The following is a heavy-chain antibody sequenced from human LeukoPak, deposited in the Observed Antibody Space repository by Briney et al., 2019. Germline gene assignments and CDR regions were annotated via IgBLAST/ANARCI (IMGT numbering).Heavy chain of an antibody. CDR2: ISSSSSYI. V-gene: IGHV3-21*01. CDR3: ASTPTYYYDSSGYYPFDY. J-gene: IGHJ4*02. Sequence: GGSLRLSCAASGFTFSSYSMNWVRQAPGKGLEWVSSISSSSSYIYYADSVKGRFTISRDNAKNSLYLQMNSLRAEDTAVYYCASTPTYYYDSSGYYPFDYWGQGTLVTVSS. D-gene: IGHD3-22*01. CDR1: GFTFSSYS.